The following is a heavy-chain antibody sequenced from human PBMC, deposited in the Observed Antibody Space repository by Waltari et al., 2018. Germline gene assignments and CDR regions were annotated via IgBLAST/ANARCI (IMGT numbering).Heavy chain of an antibody. V-gene: IGHV1-8*02. CDR2: VNPISGNS. Sequence: QVQLVQSGAEVKKPGASVRVSCKASGYTFRSFDISWVRQAPGLGLEWVGWVNPISGNSNSGQRFRGRVAMTTDSSVNTAHLELNSLTSEDTAVYYCARAIRNELISDFWGQGTLVAVSS. CDR1: GYTFRSFD. D-gene: IGHD1-1*01. J-gene: IGHJ4*02. CDR3: ARAIRNELISDF.